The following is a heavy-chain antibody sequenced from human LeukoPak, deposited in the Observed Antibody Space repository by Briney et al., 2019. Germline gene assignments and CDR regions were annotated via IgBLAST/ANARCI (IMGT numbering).Heavy chain of an antibody. Sequence: ASVKVFCKASGYTFTSYAMNWVRQAPGQGLEWMGWINPNSGGTNYAQKFQGWVTMTRDTSISTAYMELSRLRSDDTAVYYCARDLGGMIAAAGFDYWGQGTLVTVSS. D-gene: IGHD6-13*01. CDR1: GYTFTSYA. J-gene: IGHJ4*02. CDR2: INPNSGGT. CDR3: ARDLGGMIAAAGFDY. V-gene: IGHV1-2*04.